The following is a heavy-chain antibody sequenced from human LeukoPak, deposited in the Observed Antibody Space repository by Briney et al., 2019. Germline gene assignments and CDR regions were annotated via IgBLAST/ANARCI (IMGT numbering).Heavy chain of an antibody. CDR2: IDPNTGNP. D-gene: IGHD3-16*01. V-gene: IGHV7-4-1*02. CDR1: GYTFTNYA. CDR3: ARAYQHLGGLSFPGS. J-gene: IGHJ5*02. Sequence: ASVKVSCKASGYTFTNYAMSWVRQAPGQGLQWMGWIDPNTGNPTYAQGFTGRFVFSLDTSVSTTYLQISSLKPEDTAVYYCARAYQHLGGLSFPGSWGQGTLVTVSS.